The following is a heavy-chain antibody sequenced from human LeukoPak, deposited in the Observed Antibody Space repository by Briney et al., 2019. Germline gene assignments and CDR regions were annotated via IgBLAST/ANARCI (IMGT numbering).Heavy chain of an antibody. CDR2: IYTSGST. V-gene: IGHV4-61*02. CDR1: GGSISSGSYY. D-gene: IGHD4-23*01. CDR3: ARGSVVTRSGFGYMDV. J-gene: IGHJ6*03. Sequence: SQTLSLTCTVSGGSISSGSYYWSWIRQPAGKGLEWIGRIYTSGSTNYNPSLKSRVTISVDTSKNQFSLKLSSVTAADTAVYYCARGSVVTRSGFGYMDVWGKGTTVTISS.